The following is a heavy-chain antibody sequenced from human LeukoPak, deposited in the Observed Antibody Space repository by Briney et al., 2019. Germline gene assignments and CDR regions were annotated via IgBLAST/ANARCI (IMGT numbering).Heavy chain of an antibody. CDR3: ARSPHILTGENFDY. Sequence: ASVKVSCKASEYTFTDYYIHWVRQAPGQGLERMGWINLNSGGTNYAQKFQDRVTMTRDTSITTAYMELSRLRFDDTALYYCARSPHILTGENFDYWGQGTLVTVSS. CDR2: INLNSGGT. D-gene: IGHD3-9*01. J-gene: IGHJ4*02. CDR1: EYTFTDYY. V-gene: IGHV1-2*02.